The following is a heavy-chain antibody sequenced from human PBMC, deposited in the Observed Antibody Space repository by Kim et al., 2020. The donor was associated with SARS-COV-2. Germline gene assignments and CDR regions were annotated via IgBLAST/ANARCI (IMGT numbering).Heavy chain of an antibody. CDR1: GFTFSSYA. D-gene: IGHD3-22*01. CDR3: ARGDYDYDRSGYLDWID. V-gene: IGHV3-30-3*01. CDR2: ISYDGSNK. Sequence: GGSLRLSCAASGFTFSSYAMHWVRQAPGKGLEWVAVISYDGSNKYYADSVKGRFTISRDNSKNTLYLQMNSLRAEDTAVYYCARGDYDYDRSGYLDWID. J-gene: IGHJ4*01.